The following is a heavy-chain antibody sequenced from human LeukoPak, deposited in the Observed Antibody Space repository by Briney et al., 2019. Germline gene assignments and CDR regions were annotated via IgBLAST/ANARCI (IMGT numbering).Heavy chain of an antibody. CDR1: GFTFSSYW. CDR2: INSDGSST. V-gene: IGHV3-74*01. CDR3: ARDWGYGSSWFKVGAFDI. Sequence: GGSLRLSCAASGFTFSSYWMHWVRQAPGKGLVWVSRINSDGSSTSYADSVKGRFTISRDNAKNTLYLQMNSLRAEDTAVYYCARDWGYGSSWFKVGAFDIWGQGTMVTVSS. J-gene: IGHJ3*02. D-gene: IGHD6-13*01.